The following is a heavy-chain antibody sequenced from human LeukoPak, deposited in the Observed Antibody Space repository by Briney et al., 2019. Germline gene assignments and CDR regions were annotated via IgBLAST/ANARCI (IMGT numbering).Heavy chain of an antibody. V-gene: IGHV4-59*08. J-gene: IGHJ3*02. CDR1: GGSISSYY. CDR3: ARLTYYYDSSGHSDAFDI. CDR2: IYYSGST. Sequence: SETLSLTCTVSGGSISSYYWSWIRQPPGKGLEWIGYIYYSGSTNYNPSLKSRVTISVDTSKNQFSLNLSSVTAADTAVYYCARLTYYYDSSGHSDAFDIWGRGTMVTVSS. D-gene: IGHD3-22*01.